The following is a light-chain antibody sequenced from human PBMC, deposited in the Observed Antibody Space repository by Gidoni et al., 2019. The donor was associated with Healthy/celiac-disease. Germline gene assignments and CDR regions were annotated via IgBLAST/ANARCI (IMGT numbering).Light chain of an antibody. V-gene: IGKV1-33*01. CDR1: QDISNY. J-gene: IGKJ2*01. Sequence: DSQMTQSTSSLSASVGDRVTITCQASQDISNYLNWYQQKPGKAPKLLIYDASNLETGVPSRFSGSGSGTDFTFTISSLQPEDIATYYCQQYDSLPYTFGQGTKLEIK. CDR2: DAS. CDR3: QQYDSLPYT.